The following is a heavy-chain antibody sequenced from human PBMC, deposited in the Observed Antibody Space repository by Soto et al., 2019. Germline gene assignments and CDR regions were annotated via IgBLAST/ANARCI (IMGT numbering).Heavy chain of an antibody. V-gene: IGHV3-33*01. J-gene: IGHJ6*02. CDR2: ISSDERNE. CDR1: GFTFFSSV. D-gene: IGHD3-9*01. CDR3: ARGVLRYFDWLSSETYYYYGMDV. Sequence: PGGSLRLSCAASGFTFFSSVIHWVRQAPGKGLEWVAVISSDERNEDYADSVKGRFTISRDNSKNTLYLQMNSLRAEDTAVYYCARGVLRYFDWLSSETYYYYGMDVWGQGTTVTVSS.